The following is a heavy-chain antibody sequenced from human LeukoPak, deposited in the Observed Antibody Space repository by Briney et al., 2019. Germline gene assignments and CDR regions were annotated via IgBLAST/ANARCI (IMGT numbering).Heavy chain of an antibody. CDR2: IFYDGSRQ. Sequence: PGGSLRLSCAASGFTFRNYGMHWVRQSPVKGLEWVALIFYDGSRQYYVDSVKGRSTVSRDNAKNTLYLHMNNLRAEDTAVYYCAKRGYDTTGYWDYFDSWGQGTLVTVSS. CDR3: AKRGYDTTGYWDYFDS. J-gene: IGHJ4*02. CDR1: GFTFRNYG. V-gene: IGHV3-33*06. D-gene: IGHD3-22*01.